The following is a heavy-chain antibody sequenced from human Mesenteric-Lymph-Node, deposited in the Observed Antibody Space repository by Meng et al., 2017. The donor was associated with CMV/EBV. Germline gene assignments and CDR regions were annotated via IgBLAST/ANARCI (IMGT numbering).Heavy chain of an antibody. CDR3: ARDRHSSDYYTYYFDN. J-gene: IGHJ4*02. CDR2: ISWNSDTI. Sequence: SLKISCAASGFIFDDYAMHWVRQAPGKGLEWVSGISWNSDTIGYADSVKGRFTISRDNAKNSLYLQMNSLRAEDTAVYYCARDRHSSDYYTYYFDNWGQGTLVTVSS. CDR1: GFIFDDYA. V-gene: IGHV3-9*01. D-gene: IGHD3-22*01.